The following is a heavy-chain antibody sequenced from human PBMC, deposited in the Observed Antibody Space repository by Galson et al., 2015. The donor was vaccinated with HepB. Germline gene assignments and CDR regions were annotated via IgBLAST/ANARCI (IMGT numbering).Heavy chain of an antibody. Sequence: SVKVSCKASGYTFTGYYMHWVRQAPGQGLEWMGWINPNSGGTNYAQKFQGWVTMTRDTSISTAYMELSRLRSDDTAVYYCARGSQVGANPCLDYWGQGTLVTVSS. CDR2: INPNSGGT. D-gene: IGHD1-26*01. V-gene: IGHV1-2*04. J-gene: IGHJ4*02. CDR3: ARGSQVGANPCLDY. CDR1: GYTFTGYY.